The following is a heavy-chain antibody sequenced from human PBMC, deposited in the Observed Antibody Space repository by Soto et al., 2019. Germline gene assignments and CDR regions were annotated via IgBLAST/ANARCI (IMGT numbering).Heavy chain of an antibody. CDR3: ARGGGIAAAVAGGDAFDI. CDR1: GYTFTSYA. V-gene: IGHV1-3*01. D-gene: IGHD6-13*01. CDR2: INAGNGNT. Sequence: GASVKVSCKASGYTFTSYAMHWVRQAPGQRLEWMGWINAGNGNTKYSQKFQGRVTITRDTSASTAYMELSSLRSEDTAVYYCARGGGIAAAVAGGDAFDIWGQGTMVTV. J-gene: IGHJ3*02.